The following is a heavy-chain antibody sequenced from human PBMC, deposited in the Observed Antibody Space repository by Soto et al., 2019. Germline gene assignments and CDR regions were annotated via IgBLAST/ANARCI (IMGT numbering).Heavy chain of an antibody. CDR3: GGKYGHDSGSYSNY. J-gene: IGHJ4*02. Sequence: SVKVSCKASGGTFSSYAISWVRQAPGQGLEWMGGIIPIFGTANYAQKFQGRVTITADESTSTAYMELSSLRSEDTAVYYCGGKYGHDSGSYSNYWGQETLVTVS. CDR1: GGTFSSYA. CDR2: IIPIFGTA. D-gene: IGHD3-10*01. V-gene: IGHV1-69*13.